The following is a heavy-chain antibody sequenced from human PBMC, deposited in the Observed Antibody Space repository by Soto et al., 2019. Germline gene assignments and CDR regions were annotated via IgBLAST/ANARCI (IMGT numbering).Heavy chain of an antibody. CDR2: INHSGST. Sequence: SETLSLTCAVYGGSFSGYYWSWIRQPPGKGLEWIGEINHSGSTNYNPSLKSRVTISVDTSKNQFSLKLSSVTAADTAVYYCAGGRYCSSTSCYGAERGATIRFLEWLSTSLGYMDVWGKGTTVTVSS. V-gene: IGHV4-34*01. J-gene: IGHJ6*03. CDR1: GGSFSGYY. CDR3: AGGRYCSSTSCYGAERGATIRFLEWLSTSLGYMDV. D-gene: IGHD2-2*01.